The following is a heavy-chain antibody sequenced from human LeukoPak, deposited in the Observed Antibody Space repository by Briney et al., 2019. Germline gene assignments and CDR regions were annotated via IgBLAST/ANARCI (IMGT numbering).Heavy chain of an antibody. V-gene: IGHV4-59*08. D-gene: IGHD5-12*01. CDR1: GGSVRSYS. CDR3: ARHGGESLVATILHAFDI. J-gene: IGHJ3*02. CDR2: IHHSGTT. Sequence: SDTLSLTCSVSGGSVRSYSWSWIRQPPGKGLEWIGYIHHSGTTNYKPSLKSRVTISVETTKNQFSLKLSSVTAADTAVYYCARHGGESLVATILHAFDIWGQGTMVTVSS.